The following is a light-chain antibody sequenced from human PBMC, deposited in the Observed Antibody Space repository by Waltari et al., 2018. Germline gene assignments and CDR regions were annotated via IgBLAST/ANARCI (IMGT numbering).Light chain of an antibody. Sequence: IQITQSPSSMSASVGDRVTITCRASKNISNYLNWYNHKPGEAPKLLIYVASIFQTAVPPRFSGSGSGTDFTLTISSLQPEDFATYYCQQNYSPPRTFGQGTRVEIK. V-gene: IGKV1-39*01. CDR2: VAS. CDR1: KNISNY. J-gene: IGKJ1*01. CDR3: QQNYSPPRT.